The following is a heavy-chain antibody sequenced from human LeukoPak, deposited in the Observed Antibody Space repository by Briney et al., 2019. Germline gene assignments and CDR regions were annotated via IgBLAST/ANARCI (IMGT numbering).Heavy chain of an antibody. D-gene: IGHD3-16*02. CDR3: AGRVGVITLGIDY. CDR1: GFTVSSNE. J-gene: IGHJ4*02. Sequence: GGSLRLSCAASGFTVSSNEMSWVRQAPGKGLEWVSSISGGSTYYADSRKGRFTISRDNSRNTLYLQMNSLRAEDTAVYYCAGRVGVITLGIDYWGQGTLVTVSS. CDR2: ISGGST. V-gene: IGHV3-38-3*01.